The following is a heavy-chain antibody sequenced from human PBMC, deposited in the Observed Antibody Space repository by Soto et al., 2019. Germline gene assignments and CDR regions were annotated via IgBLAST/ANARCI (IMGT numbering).Heavy chain of an antibody. Sequence: ASVKVSCKASGYTFTSYAMHWVRQAPGQRLEWMGWINAGNGNTKYSQKFQGRVNITRDTSASTDYLVLFSLISEDTVLYYCARSIVVVTALDYWGQGTLVTVSS. D-gene: IGHD2-21*02. CDR1: GYTFTSYA. V-gene: IGHV1-3*01. J-gene: IGHJ4*02. CDR3: ARSIVVVTALDY. CDR2: INAGNGNT.